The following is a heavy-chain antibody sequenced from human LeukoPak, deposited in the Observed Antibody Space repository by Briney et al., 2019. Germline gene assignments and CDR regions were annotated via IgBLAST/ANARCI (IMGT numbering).Heavy chain of an antibody. CDR2: THYRSKWYT. Sequence: SQTLSLTCAISGDSVSSNSAAWIWIRQSPSRGLEWLGRTHYRSKWYTEYAVSVKSRITINPDTSKNQFSLQLSSVNPEDTAVYYCARLGSGSNYWGQGTLVTVSS. CDR3: ARLGSGSNY. CDR1: GDSVSSNSAA. J-gene: IGHJ4*02. V-gene: IGHV6-1*01. D-gene: IGHD3-10*01.